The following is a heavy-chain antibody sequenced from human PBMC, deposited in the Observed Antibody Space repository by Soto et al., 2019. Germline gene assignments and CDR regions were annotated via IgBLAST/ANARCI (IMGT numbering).Heavy chain of an antibody. Sequence: EVQLVESGGGLVQPGGSLRLSCAASGFTLSSYWMSWVRQAPGKGLEWVANIKQDASEKYYVDSVKGRFTISRDNAKNSLYLQMNRPRAEDTAVYYCARENVAVPGGDYWGQGTLVTVSS. D-gene: IGHD6-19*01. CDR1: GFTLSSYW. CDR3: ARENVAVPGGDY. J-gene: IGHJ4*02. V-gene: IGHV3-7*01. CDR2: IKQDASEK.